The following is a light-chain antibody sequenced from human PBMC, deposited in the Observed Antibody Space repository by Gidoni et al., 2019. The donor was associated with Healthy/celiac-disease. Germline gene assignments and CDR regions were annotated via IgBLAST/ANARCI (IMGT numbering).Light chain of an antibody. J-gene: IGKJ2*01. V-gene: IGKV1-39*01. CDR3: QQSDSTPRWYT. CDR2: AAS. Sequence: DIQMTQSPSSLSASVGDRVTITCRASQSISSYLNWYQQKPGKAPKLLIYAASSLQSGVPSRFSGSGSGTDFTLTISSLQPEDFATYYCQQSDSTPRWYTFGQGTKLEIK. CDR1: QSISSY.